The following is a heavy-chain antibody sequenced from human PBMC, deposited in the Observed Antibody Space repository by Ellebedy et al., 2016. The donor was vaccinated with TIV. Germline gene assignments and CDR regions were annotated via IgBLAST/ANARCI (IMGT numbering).Heavy chain of an antibody. CDR2: ISGYNGKT. D-gene: IGHD3-22*01. Sequence: AAAVKVSCKASGYTFTSYGISWVRQAPGQGLEWMGWISGYNGKTKYVQKLQGRVTMTTDTSTSTAYMELRSLRSDDTAVYYCARDQKWEFTMIVVDDAFDIWGQGTMVTVSS. CDR1: GYTFTSYG. J-gene: IGHJ3*02. CDR3: ARDQKWEFTMIVVDDAFDI. V-gene: IGHV1-18*04.